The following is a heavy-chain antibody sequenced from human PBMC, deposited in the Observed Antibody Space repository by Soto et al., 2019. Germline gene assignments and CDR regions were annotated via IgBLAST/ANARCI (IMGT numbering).Heavy chain of an antibody. CDR2: IYPGDSDT. CDR1: GYSFTSYW. V-gene: IGHV5-51*01. Sequence: GETLKISCKGSGYSFTSYWIGWVRQMPGKGLEWMGIIYPGDSDTRYSPSFQGQVTISADKSISTAYLQWSSLKASDTAMYYCARQTAYCGGDCKLDYWGQGTLVTVSS. D-gene: IGHD2-21*02. CDR3: ARQTAYCGGDCKLDY. J-gene: IGHJ4*02.